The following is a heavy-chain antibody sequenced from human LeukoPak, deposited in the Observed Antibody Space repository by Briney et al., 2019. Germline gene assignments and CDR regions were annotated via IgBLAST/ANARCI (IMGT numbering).Heavy chain of an antibody. D-gene: IGHD3-10*01. CDR2: IYYSGYT. CDR1: DVSISRGGYY. CDR3: ARDVGSGTYKYYFDY. Sequence: PSETLSLTCTVSDVSISRGGYYWNWIRQHPGKGLEWIGSIYYSGYTDYNPSLKSRLTISKDASKNQFSLKLSSVTAADTAVYYCARDVGSGTYKYYFDYWGQGTLVTVSS. V-gene: IGHV4-31*03. J-gene: IGHJ4*02.